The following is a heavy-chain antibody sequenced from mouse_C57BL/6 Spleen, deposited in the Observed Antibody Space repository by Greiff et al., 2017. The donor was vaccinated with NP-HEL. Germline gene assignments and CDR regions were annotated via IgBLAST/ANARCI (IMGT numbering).Heavy chain of an antibody. J-gene: IGHJ4*01. V-gene: IGHV1-18*01. CDR1: GYTFTDYN. CDR3: ARNPYYYGSSYDAMDY. Sequence: VQLQQSGPELVKPGASVKIPCKASGYTFTDYNMDWVKQSHGKSLEWIGDINPNNGGTIYNQKFTGKATLTVDKSSSTAYMELRSLTSEDTAVYYCARNPYYYGSSYDAMDYWGQGTSVTVSS. CDR2: INPNNGGT. D-gene: IGHD1-1*01.